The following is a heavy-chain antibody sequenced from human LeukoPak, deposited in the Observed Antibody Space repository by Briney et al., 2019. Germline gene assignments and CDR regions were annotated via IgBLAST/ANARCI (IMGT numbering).Heavy chain of an antibody. V-gene: IGHV3-23*01. CDR1: GFTFSSYA. CDR2: ISGSGGST. CDR3: AKLFAPGYPRYYFDY. Sequence: GASLRLSCAASGFTFSSYAMSWVRQAPGKGLEWVSAISGSGGSTYYADSVKGQFTISRDNSKNTLYLQMNSLRAEDTAVYYCAKLFAPGYPRYYFDYWGQGTLVTVSS. D-gene: IGHD6-25*01. J-gene: IGHJ4*02.